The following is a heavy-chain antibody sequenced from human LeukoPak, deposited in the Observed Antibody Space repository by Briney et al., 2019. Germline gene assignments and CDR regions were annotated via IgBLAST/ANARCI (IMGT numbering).Heavy chain of an antibody. Sequence: SETLSLTCTVSGGSISSYYWSWIRQPPGKGLEWIGCIYYSGSTNYNPSLKSRVTISVDTSKDQFSLKLSSVTAADTAVYYCARLSSGSSSWYDIDYWGQGTLVTVSS. J-gene: IGHJ4*02. D-gene: IGHD6-13*01. CDR1: GGSISSYY. V-gene: IGHV4-59*08. CDR3: ARLSSGSSSWYDIDY. CDR2: IYYSGST.